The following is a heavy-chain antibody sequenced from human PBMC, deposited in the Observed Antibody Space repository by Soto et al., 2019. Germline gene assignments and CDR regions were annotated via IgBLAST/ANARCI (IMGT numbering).Heavy chain of an antibody. J-gene: IGHJ5*02. D-gene: IGHD6-19*01. V-gene: IGHV4-39*01. CDR3: ARHPYSSGWSRDWFDP. CDR2: IFYSGNT. Sequence: SETLSLTCTVSGGSVSSSSYYWGWVRQPPGKGLEWIGSIFYSGNTYYNPSLKSRVTISVDTSKNQFSLKLTSVTAADTVFYYCARHPYSSGWSRDWFDPWGQGTLVTVSS. CDR1: GGSVSSSSYY.